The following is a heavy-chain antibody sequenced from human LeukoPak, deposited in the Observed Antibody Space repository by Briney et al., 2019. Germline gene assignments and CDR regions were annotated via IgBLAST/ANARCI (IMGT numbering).Heavy chain of an antibody. D-gene: IGHD3-22*01. CDR1: GFTFSSYW. V-gene: IGHV3-7*01. Sequence: PGGSLRLSCAASGFTFSSYWMSWVRQAPGKGLEWVANIKQDGSEKYYVDSVKGRFTISRDNAKNSLYLQMNSLRAEDTAVYYCARDQETYYYGSSGFRYFDYWGQGTLVTVSS. J-gene: IGHJ4*02. CDR2: IKQDGSEK. CDR3: ARDQETYYYGSSGFRYFDY.